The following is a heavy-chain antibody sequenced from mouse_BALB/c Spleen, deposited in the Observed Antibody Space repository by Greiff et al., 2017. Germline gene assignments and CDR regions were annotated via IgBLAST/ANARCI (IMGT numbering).Heavy chain of an antibody. CDR2: ISSGGST. J-gene: IGHJ2*01. Sequence: EVMLVESGGGLVQPGGSRKLSCAASGFTFSSFGMHWVRQAPEKGLEWVASISSGGSTYYPDSVKGRFTISRDNARNILYLQMSSLRSEDTAMYYCARESLYYYGSSYFDYWGQGTTLTVSS. CDR1: GFTFSSFG. V-gene: IGHV5-6-5*01. CDR3: ARESLYYYGSSYFDY. D-gene: IGHD1-1*01.